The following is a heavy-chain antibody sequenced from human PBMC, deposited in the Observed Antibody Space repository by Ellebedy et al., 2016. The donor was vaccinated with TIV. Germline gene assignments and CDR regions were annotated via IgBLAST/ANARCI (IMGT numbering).Heavy chain of an antibody. D-gene: IGHD2-15*01. V-gene: IGHV3-15*01. CDR2: ITSKTDVGTT. CDR1: GFTFSNAW. J-gene: IGHJ6*02. CDR3: TRDSYCSGGSWYEGPGYYYYGMDV. Sequence: GGSLRLSCAVSGFTFSNAWLSWVRQAPGKGLAWVGSITSKTDVGTTDYAAPVKGRFTISREDSKNTLYLQMNSLKTEDTAVYYCTRDSYCSGGSWYEGPGYYYYGMDVWGQGTTVTVS.